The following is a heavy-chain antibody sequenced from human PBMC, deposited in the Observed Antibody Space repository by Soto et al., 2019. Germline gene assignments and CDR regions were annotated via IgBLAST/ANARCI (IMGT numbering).Heavy chain of an antibody. V-gene: IGHV3-23*01. CDR1: GFTFSSYA. D-gene: IGHD6-19*01. CDR3: AKDKFGYSSGYCDLSGIVFDY. J-gene: IGHJ4*02. Sequence: EVQLLESGGGLVQPGGSLRLSCAASGFTFSSYAMSWVRQAPGKGLEWVSTISGSGGSTYYADSVKGRFTISRDTSKNTLYLQMNSLRAEDTAVYYCAKDKFGYSSGYCDLSGIVFDYWGQGTLVTVSS. CDR2: ISGSGGST.